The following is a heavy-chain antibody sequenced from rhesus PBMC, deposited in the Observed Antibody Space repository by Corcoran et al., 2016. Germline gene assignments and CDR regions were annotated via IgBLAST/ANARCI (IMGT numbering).Heavy chain of an antibody. CDR3: ARDQVAAAGRYY. CDR2: INGNSGST. D-gene: IGHD6-31*01. Sequence: QVQLQESGPGLVKPSETLSLTCAVSGASISSYWWSWIRQPPGKGLGWIGEINGNSGSTYATPSLRGRVTISKDASKNQFSLKLSSGTAADTAVYYCARDQVAAAGRYYWGQGVLVTVSS. CDR1: GASISSYW. J-gene: IGHJ4*01. V-gene: IGHV4-80*01.